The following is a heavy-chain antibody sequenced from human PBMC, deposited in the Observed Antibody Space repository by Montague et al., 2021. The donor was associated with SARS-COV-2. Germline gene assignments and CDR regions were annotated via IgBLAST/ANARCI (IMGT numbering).Heavy chain of an antibody. Sequence: SETLSLTCTVPGGSISSSSYYWGWIRQPPGKGLEWIGSIYYSGSTYYKPSLKSRVTISVDTSKNQFSLKLSSVTAADTAVYYCARHPLRMITFGGVMGFDYWGQGTLVTVSS. CDR3: ARHPLRMITFGGVMGFDY. CDR2: IYYSGST. CDR1: GGSISSSSYY. V-gene: IGHV4-39*01. D-gene: IGHD3-16*01. J-gene: IGHJ4*02.